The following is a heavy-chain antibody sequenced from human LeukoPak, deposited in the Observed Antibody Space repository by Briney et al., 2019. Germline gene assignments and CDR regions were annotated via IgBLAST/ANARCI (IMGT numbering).Heavy chain of an antibody. Sequence: SETLSLTCPVSGGSIGSYYWRWIRQPPGKGLEGIGYIYYSGSTNYNPSLKSRVTISVDTSKNQFSLKLSSVTAADTAAYYCARDRIVGANNWFDPWGQGTLVTVSS. CDR2: IYYSGST. J-gene: IGHJ5*02. CDR1: GGSIGSYY. D-gene: IGHD1-26*01. V-gene: IGHV4-59*01. CDR3: ARDRIVGANNWFDP.